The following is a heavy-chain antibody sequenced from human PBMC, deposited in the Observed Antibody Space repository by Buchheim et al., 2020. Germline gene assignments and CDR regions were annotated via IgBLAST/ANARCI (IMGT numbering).Heavy chain of an antibody. J-gene: IGHJ4*02. V-gene: IGHV3-66*02. CDR1: GFTVSSNY. CDR2: IYAGGTT. Sequence: EVQLVESGGGLVQPGGSLRLSCAASGFTVSSNYMSWVRQTPGSGLECVSVIYAGGTTYYADSVKGRFTISRDNSKNKLYLQMNSLRPEDTAVYYCARDPFPRALGHWGQGTL. CDR3: ARDPFPRALGH. D-gene: IGHD2-21*01.